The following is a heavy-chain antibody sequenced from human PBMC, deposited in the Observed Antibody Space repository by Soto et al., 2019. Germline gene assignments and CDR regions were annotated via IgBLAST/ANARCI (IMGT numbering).Heavy chain of an antibody. CDR3: YISSGYYQNPFDAFDI. V-gene: IGHV3-49*03. D-gene: IGHD3-22*01. CDR2: IRSKAYGGTT. Sequence: GGSLRLSCTASGFTFGDYAMSWFRQAPGKGLEWVGFIRSKAYGGTTEYAASVKGRFTISRDDSKSIAYLQMNSLKTEDTAVYYCYISSGYYQNPFDAFDIWGQGTMVTVSS. J-gene: IGHJ3*02. CDR1: GFTFGDYA.